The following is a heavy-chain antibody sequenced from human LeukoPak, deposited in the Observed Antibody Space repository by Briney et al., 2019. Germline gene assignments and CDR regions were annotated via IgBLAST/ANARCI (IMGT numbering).Heavy chain of an antibody. D-gene: IGHD2-15*01. Sequence: SETLSLTCTVSGGSISNSGYYWGWIRQPPGKGPEWIGSMYYSGSTFHNPSLKSRITISVGTSKNQLSLRLSSVIAADTAIYYCAVVAANFDYWGQGTLVTVSS. CDR2: MYYSGST. V-gene: IGHV4-39*01. CDR3: AVVAANFDY. CDR1: GGSISNSGYY. J-gene: IGHJ4*02.